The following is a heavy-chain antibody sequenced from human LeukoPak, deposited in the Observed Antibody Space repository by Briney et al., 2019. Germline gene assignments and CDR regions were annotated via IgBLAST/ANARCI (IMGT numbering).Heavy chain of an antibody. Sequence: ASVKLSCKASGYTFTSYYMHWVRQAPGQGLEWMGIINPSGGSTSYAQKFHGRVTMTRDMSTSTDYMELSSLRSEDTAVYYCARDNSVEDTAWWFDPWGQGTLVTVSS. CDR1: GYTFTSYY. D-gene: IGHD4-23*01. CDR3: ARDNSVEDTAWWFDP. V-gene: IGHV1-46*01. CDR2: INPSGGST. J-gene: IGHJ5*02.